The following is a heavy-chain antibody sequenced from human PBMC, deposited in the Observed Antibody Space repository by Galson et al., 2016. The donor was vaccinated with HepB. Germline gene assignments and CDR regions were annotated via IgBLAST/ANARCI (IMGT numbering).Heavy chain of an antibody. Sequence: SETLSLTCTVSGASITSFYWNWIRQSPGKGLEWIGYVYYYGTTSHNPSLKGRVTTSIDSSKNQPPLNLTSVSAADTAVYYCARAGFFDRLLIDAFDIWGRGTMVTVSS. V-gene: IGHV4-59*01. CDR2: VYYYGTT. J-gene: IGHJ3*02. CDR1: GASITSFY. D-gene: IGHD3-9*01. CDR3: ARAGFFDRLLIDAFDI.